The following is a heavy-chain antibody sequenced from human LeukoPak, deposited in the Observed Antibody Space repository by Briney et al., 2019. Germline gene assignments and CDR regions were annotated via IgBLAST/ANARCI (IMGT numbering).Heavy chain of an antibody. CDR3: SRIKYGGNSGYHFDY. V-gene: IGHV3-23*01. Sequence: GGPLRLSCSASGFNFNYFAMSWVRQAPGKRLEWVSTIGDSGSGGSYADSVRGRFTISRDNSKNMVYLQMHSLRVDDSAVYYCSRIKYGGNSGYHFDYWGQGTLVTVSS. D-gene: IGHD4-23*01. CDR1: GFNFNYFA. J-gene: IGHJ4*02. CDR2: IGDSGSGG.